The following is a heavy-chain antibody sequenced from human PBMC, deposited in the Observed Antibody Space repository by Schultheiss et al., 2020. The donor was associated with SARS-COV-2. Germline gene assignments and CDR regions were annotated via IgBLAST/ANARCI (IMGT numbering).Heavy chain of an antibody. V-gene: IGHV3-33*06. CDR2: IWFDGSNK. CDR1: GFTFSSYG. Sequence: GGSLRLSCAASGFTFSSYGMYWVRQAPGKGLEWVAVIWFDGSNKHYADSVKGRLTVSRDNSKNTLYLQMNSLRAEDTAVYYCAKGKIYYYYYMDVWGKGTTVTVSS. CDR3: AKGKIYYYYYMDV. J-gene: IGHJ6*03.